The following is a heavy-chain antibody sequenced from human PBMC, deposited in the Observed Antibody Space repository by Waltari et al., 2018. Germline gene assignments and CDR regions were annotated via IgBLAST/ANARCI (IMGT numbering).Heavy chain of an antibody. D-gene: IGHD6-19*01. CDR2: ISGGGGST. V-gene: IGHV3-23*01. CDR1: GFTFSSYA. CDR3: AKRMMYSSGPFGAFDI. J-gene: IGHJ3*02. Sequence: EVQLLESGGGLVQPGGSLRLSCAASGFTFSSYAMSWVRPAPGKGLEWVSAISGGGGSTYYADSVKGRFTISRDNSKNTLYLQMNSLRAEDTAVYYCAKRMMYSSGPFGAFDIWGQGTMVTVSS.